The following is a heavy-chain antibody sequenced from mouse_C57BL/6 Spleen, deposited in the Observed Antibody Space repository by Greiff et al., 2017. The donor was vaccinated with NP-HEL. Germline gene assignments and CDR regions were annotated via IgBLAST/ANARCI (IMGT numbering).Heavy chain of an antibody. CDR3: ARKGVYYYGSSRYAMDY. CDR1: GYTFTSYW. D-gene: IGHD1-1*01. Sequence: VQLQQPGAELVKPGASVKLSCKASGYTFTSYWMQWVKQRPGQGLEWIGEIDPSDSYTNYNQKFKGKATLTVDTSSSTAYMQLSSLTSEDSAVYYCARKGVYYYGSSRYAMDYWGQGTSVTVSS. J-gene: IGHJ4*01. CDR2: IDPSDSYT. V-gene: IGHV1-50*01.